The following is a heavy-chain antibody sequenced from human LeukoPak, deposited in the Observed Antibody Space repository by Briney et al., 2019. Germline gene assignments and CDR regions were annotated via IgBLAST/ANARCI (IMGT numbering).Heavy chain of an antibody. D-gene: IGHD1-1*01. J-gene: IGHJ6*04. CDR1: GGSISSYS. Sequence: SETLSLTCTVSGGSISSYSWSWIRQPPGKGLEWIGYIYFSGSTNYNPSLKSRVTISVDTSKNHLSLKLSSVTAADTAVYYCARPLHKLAPMDVWGKGTTVTISS. V-gene: IGHV4-59*01. CDR3: ARPLHKLAPMDV. CDR2: IYFSGST.